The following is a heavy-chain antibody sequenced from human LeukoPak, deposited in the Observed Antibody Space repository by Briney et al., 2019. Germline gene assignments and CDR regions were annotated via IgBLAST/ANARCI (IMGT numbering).Heavy chain of an antibody. V-gene: IGHV3-23*01. CDR1: GFTFDNYA. CDR2: ISASAGST. D-gene: IGHD1-26*01. Sequence: GGSLRLSCAASGFTFDNYAMSWVRQAPGKGLEWVSAISASAGSTYYADSVKGRSTISRDNAKNTLYLQLNSLTAEDTAIYYCARGPTHGGSYYNYWGQGTLVTVSS. J-gene: IGHJ4*02. CDR3: ARGPTHGGSYYNY.